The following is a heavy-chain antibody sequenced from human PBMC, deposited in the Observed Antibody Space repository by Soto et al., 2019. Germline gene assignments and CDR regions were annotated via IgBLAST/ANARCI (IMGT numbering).Heavy chain of an antibody. J-gene: IGHJ6*02. V-gene: IGHV1-2*02. D-gene: IGHD2-2*02. CDR1: GYTFTGYY. CDR2: INPNSGGT. Sequence: ASVKVSCKASGYTFTGYYMHWVRQAPGQGLEWMGWINPNSGGTNYAQKFQGRVTMTRDTSISTAYMELSRLRSDDTAVYYCARDAHCSSTSCYTDDYYYYGMDVWGQGTTVTV. CDR3: ARDAHCSSTSCYTDDYYYYGMDV.